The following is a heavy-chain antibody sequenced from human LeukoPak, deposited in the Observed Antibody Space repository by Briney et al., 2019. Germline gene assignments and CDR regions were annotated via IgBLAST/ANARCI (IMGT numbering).Heavy chain of an antibody. V-gene: IGHV4-39*01. CDR1: GGSISSSSYY. J-gene: IGHJ3*02. Sequence: SETLSLTCTVSGGSISSSSYYWGRIRQPPGKGLEWIGSIYYSGSTYYNPSLKSRVTISVDTSKNQFSLKLSSVTAADTAVYYCARTVLRYFDWMPGRGAFDIWGQGTMVTVSS. CDR2: IYYSGST. D-gene: IGHD3-9*01. CDR3: ARTVLRYFDWMPGRGAFDI.